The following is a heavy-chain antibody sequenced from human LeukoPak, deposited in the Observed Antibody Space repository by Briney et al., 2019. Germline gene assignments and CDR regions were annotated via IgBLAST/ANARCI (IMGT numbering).Heavy chain of an antibody. CDR1: GVSFSGYY. Sequence: SETLSLTCAVYGVSFSGYYWSWIRQPPGKGLEWIGEINHSGSTNYNPSLKSRVTISVDTSKNQFSLKLSSVTAADTAVYYCARGLLHSCWFDPWGQGTLVTVSS. CDR2: INHSGST. CDR3: ARGLLHSCWFDP. J-gene: IGHJ5*02. D-gene: IGHD2/OR15-2a*01. V-gene: IGHV4-34*01.